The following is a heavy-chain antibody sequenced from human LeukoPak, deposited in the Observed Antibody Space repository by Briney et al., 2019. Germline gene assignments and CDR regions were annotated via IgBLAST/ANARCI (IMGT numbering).Heavy chain of an antibody. CDR2: ISGSGGST. CDR3: AKDEGDIVVVPAVSGMDV. V-gene: IGHV3-23*01. Sequence: GGSLRLSCAASGFTFSSYSMTWARQAPGKGLEWVSAISGSGGSTYYADSVKGRFTISRDNSKNTLYLQMNSLRAEDTAVYYCAKDEGDIVVVPAVSGMDVWGQGTTVTVSS. J-gene: IGHJ6*02. D-gene: IGHD2-2*01. CDR1: GFTFSSYS.